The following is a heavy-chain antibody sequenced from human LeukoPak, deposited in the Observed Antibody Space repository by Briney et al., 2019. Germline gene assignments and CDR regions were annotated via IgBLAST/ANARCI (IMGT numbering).Heavy chain of an antibody. V-gene: IGHV4-39*07. Sequence: PSETLSLTCTVSGGSISSSSYYWGWIRQPPGKGLEWIGSIYYSGSTYYNPSLKSRVTISVDTSKNQFSLKLSSVTAADTAVYYCASTAAAGWYYYYYIDVWGKGTTVTVSS. CDR3: ASTAAAGWYYYYYIDV. D-gene: IGHD6-13*01. CDR2: IYYSGST. J-gene: IGHJ6*03. CDR1: GGSISSSSYY.